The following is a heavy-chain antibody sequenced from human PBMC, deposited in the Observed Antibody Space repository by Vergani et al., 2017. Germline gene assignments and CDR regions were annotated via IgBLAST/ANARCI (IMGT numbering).Heavy chain of an antibody. CDR1: GGSISSGGYS. D-gene: IGHD3-10*01. CDR3: ARGSNGGSGSFFNWFDH. Sequence: QLQLQESGSGLVKPSQTLSLTCAVSGGSISSGGYSWSWIRQPPGKGLEWIGYIYHSGSTYYNPSLKSRVTISVDRSKNQFSLKLSSVTAADTAVYYCARGSNGGSGSFFNWFDHWGQGTLVTVSS. V-gene: IGHV4-30-2*01. CDR2: IYHSGST. J-gene: IGHJ5*02.